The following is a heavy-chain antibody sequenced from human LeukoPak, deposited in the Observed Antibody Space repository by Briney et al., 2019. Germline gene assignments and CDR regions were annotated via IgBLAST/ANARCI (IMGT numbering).Heavy chain of an antibody. V-gene: IGHV3-53*01. D-gene: IGHD1-14*01. Sequence: GGSLRLSCAASGLTVSSNYMNWVRQAPGKGLEWVSVLYSDDNTYYAGSVKGRFTISRDNSKNTLYLHMSSLRAEDTAVYYCARCPTNRNWFFDLWGRGTLVTVSS. CDR3: ARCPTNRNWFFDL. CDR1: GLTVSSNY. CDR2: LYSDDNT. J-gene: IGHJ2*01.